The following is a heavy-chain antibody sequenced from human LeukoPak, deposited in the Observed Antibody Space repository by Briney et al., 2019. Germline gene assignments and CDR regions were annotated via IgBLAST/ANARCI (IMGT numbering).Heavy chain of an antibody. Sequence: GGPLDLPWEAPDSPSRAYWLPWFPKPQGKGPVCPSRINTGGNDITYADSVKGRFTISRDNAKNTLYLQMNSLTVEDTAVYFCARSLVVGGTRPNDYWGQGTLVTVSS. CDR3: ARSLVVGGTRPNDY. J-gene: IGHJ4*02. D-gene: IGHD2-15*01. CDR1: DSPSRAYW. CDR2: INTGGNDI. V-gene: IGHV3-74*01.